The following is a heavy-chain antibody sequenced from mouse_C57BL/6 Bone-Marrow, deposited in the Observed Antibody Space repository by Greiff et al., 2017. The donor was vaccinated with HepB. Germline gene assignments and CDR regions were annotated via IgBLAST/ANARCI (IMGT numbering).Heavy chain of an antibody. CDR2: IRSKSNNYET. CDR1: GFSFNTYA. J-gene: IGHJ4*01. CDR3: VGEFLMDY. V-gene: IGHV10-1*01. Sequence: EVQLVESGGGLVKPKGSLKLSCAASGFSFNTYAMNWVRQAPGKGLEWVARIRSKSNNYETYYADSVKDRFTISRDDSESKLERQMNNLNTEDTAMCYCVGEFLMDYWGQGTSVTVSS.